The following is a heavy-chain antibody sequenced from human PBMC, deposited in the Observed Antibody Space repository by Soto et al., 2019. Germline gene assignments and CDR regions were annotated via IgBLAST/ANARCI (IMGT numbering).Heavy chain of an antibody. D-gene: IGHD2-21*01. V-gene: IGHV3-30*03. CDR1: GFTFSSYG. J-gene: IGHJ1*01. Sequence: PGGSLRLSCAASGFTFSSYGMHWVRHAPGKGLGWVAVISYDGSNKYYADSVKGRFTISRDNSKNTLYLQMNSLRAEDTAVYYCASSVIVVVNARYPTKYFQHWGQGTRVTVSS. CDR2: ISYDGSNK. CDR3: ASSVIVVVNARYPTKYFQH.